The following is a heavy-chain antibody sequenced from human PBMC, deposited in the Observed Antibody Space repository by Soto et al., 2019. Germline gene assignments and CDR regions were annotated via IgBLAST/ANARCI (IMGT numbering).Heavy chain of an antibody. CDR1: GDSVSSNTAS. CDR2: TYFRSKWYN. D-gene: IGHD5-12*01. J-gene: IGHJ5*02. CDR3: AKGDNLGPKTGYAFDP. V-gene: IGHV6-1*01. Sequence: SQTLSLTCVISGDSVSSNTASWNWIRQSPSRGLEWLGRTYFRSKWYNDYAVSVKSRIIINPDTSNNQFSLQLHSVTPEDTAVYFCAKGDNLGPKTGYAFDPWGQGVMVTVSS.